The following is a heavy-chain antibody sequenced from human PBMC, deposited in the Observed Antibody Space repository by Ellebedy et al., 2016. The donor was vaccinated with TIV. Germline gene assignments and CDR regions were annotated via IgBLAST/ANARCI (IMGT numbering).Heavy chain of an antibody. J-gene: IGHJ6*03. V-gene: IGHV3-7*01. Sequence: GGSLRLXXAASGFTFSSYWMSWVRQAPGKGLEWVANIKQDGSQKYYVDSVKGRFTISRDNAKNSLYLQMNTLRAEDTAVYYRARDSSSVYYYYMDVWGKGTTVTVSS. CDR2: IKQDGSQK. CDR1: GFTFSSYW. D-gene: IGHD6-6*01. CDR3: ARDSSSVYYYYMDV.